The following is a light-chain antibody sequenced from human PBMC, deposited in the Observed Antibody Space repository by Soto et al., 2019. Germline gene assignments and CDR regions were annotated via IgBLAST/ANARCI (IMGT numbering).Light chain of an antibody. CDR3: SSYTSSSTPYV. V-gene: IGLV2-14*03. CDR1: SSDIGGYNF. CDR2: DVS. Sequence: QSALTQPASVSGSPGQSITISCTGTSSDIGGYNFVSWYQQHPDKGPKLMIYDVSNRPSGVSNRFSGSKSGNTASLTISGLQAEDEADYYCSSYTSSSTPYVFGTGTKVT. J-gene: IGLJ1*01.